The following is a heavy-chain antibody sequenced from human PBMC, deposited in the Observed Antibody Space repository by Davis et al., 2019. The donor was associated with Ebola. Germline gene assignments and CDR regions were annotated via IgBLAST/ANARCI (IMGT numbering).Heavy chain of an antibody. D-gene: IGHD2-15*01. CDR1: GFTFSSYW. CDR2: IWYDGSNK. J-gene: IGHJ6*04. CDR3: ARGGDIVVVVAAFDYYGMDV. Sequence: GESLKISCAASGFTFSSYWMHWVRQAPGKGLEWVAVIWYDGSNKYYADSMKGRFTISRDNSKNTLYLQMNSLRAEDTAVYYCARGGDIVVVVAAFDYYGMDVWGKGTTVTVSS. V-gene: IGHV3-33*08.